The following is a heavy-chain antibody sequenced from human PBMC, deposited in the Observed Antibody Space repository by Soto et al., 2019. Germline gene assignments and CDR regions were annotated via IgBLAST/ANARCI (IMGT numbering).Heavy chain of an antibody. D-gene: IGHD6-13*01. Sequence: SGPTLVARTQPLTLTCTFSGISLTSGVVGVGWIRQPPGEALEWLALIYWNDEQYYNPSLRNRLTITRDTSKNQVVLTMTNMDPVDTATYYRAHRLPGPSGYDVWGQGTTVTVPS. CDR3: AHRLPGPSGYDV. CDR1: GISLTSGVVG. J-gene: IGHJ6*02. CDR2: IYWNDEQ. V-gene: IGHV2-5*01.